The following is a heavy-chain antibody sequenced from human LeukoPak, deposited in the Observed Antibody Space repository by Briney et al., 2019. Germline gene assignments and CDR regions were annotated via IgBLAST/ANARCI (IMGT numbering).Heavy chain of an antibody. CDR3: ARTRKPYYYDSSDDFDI. D-gene: IGHD3-22*01. J-gene: IGHJ3*02. CDR2: TYYRSKWNN. V-gene: IGHV6-1*01. CDR1: GDSVSSNSAA. Sequence: SQTLSLTCAISGDSVSSNSAALNWIRQSPSRGLEWLGRTYYRSKWNNRYAVSVKSRITINPDTSKNQFSLQLNSVTPEDTAVYYCARTRKPYYYDSSDDFDIWGQGTTVTVSS.